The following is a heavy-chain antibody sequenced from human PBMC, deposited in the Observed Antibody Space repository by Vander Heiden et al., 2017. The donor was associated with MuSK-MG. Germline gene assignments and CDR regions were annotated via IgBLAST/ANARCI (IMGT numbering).Heavy chain of an antibody. D-gene: IGHD6-19*01. V-gene: IGHV3-30-3*01. Sequence: QVQLVESGGGVVQPGRSLRLSCAAPGFRFGNYPMHWVRQAPGKGLEWLTIISYDGSNRYYADSVKDRFTISRDNSKNTLFLQMNSLSAEDTAVYYCARPFTSAWDYGLDVWGQGTTVTVSS. CDR1: GFRFGNYP. CDR2: ISYDGSNR. J-gene: IGHJ6*02. CDR3: ARPFTSAWDYGLDV.